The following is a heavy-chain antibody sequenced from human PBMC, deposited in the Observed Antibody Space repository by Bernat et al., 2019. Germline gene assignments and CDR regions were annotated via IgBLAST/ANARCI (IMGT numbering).Heavy chain of an antibody. J-gene: IGHJ5*02. CDR3: ARGRITMVRGVIGQDWFDP. CDR1: GGSVSSGSYY. V-gene: IGHV4-61*01. CDR2: IYYSGST. D-gene: IGHD3-10*01. Sequence: QVQLQESGPGLVKPSETLSLTYTVSGGSVSSGSYYWSWIRQPPGKGLEWIGYIYYSGSTNYNPSLKSRVTISVDTSKNQFSLKLSSVTAADTAVYYCARGRITMVRGVIGQDWFDPWGQGTLVTVSS.